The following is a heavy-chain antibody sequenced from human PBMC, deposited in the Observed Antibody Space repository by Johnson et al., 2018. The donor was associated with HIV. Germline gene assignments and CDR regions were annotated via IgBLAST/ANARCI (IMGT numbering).Heavy chain of an antibody. Sequence: VQLVESGGGLIQPGGSLRLSCAASGFTVSSNYMSWVRQAPGKGLEWVSVIYSGGSTYYADSVKCRFTISRDNSKNTLYLQMNSLRAEDTAVYYCAKVGIGPGDAFDIWGQGTMVTVSS. D-gene: IGHD6-13*01. J-gene: IGHJ3*02. CDR2: IYSGGST. CDR3: AKVGIGPGDAFDI. V-gene: IGHV3-66*03. CDR1: GFTVSSNY.